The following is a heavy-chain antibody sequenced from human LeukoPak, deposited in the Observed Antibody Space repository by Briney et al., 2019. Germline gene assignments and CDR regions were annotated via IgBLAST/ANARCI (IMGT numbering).Heavy chain of an antibody. J-gene: IGHJ6*02. CDR2: IWFDGKNE. CDR3: ARDLHCANGVCHSPPGMDV. D-gene: IGHD2-8*01. CDR1: GFTFSSYG. Sequence: GGSLRLSCAASGFTFSSYGMHWVRQAPGKGLEWVADIWFDGKNEHFADSVKGRFTISRDNSKNTMYLQINSLRAEDTAVYYCARDLHCANGVCHSPPGMDVWGQGTTVTVSS. V-gene: IGHV3-33*01.